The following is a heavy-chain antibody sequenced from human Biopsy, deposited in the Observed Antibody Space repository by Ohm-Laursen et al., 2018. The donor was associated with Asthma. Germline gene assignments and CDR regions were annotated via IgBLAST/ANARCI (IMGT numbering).Heavy chain of an antibody. D-gene: IGHD1-1*01. V-gene: IGHV3-30*01. CDR3: VRDGTDDAFDI. Sequence: SLRLSCAASGFSFSNFAIHWVRQAPSKGLEWVGVISKDASTQDYADSVKGRFTMARDNSKNTLDLQMNSLREEDTAVYYCVRDGTDDAFDIWGQGTVVNVSS. J-gene: IGHJ3*02. CDR2: ISKDASTQ. CDR1: GFSFSNFA.